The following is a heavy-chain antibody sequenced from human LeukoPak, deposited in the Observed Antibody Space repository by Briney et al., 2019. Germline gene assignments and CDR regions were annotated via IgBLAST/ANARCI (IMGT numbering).Heavy chain of an antibody. Sequence: SETLSLTCTVSGASIGSRGYYWTWIRQHPGKGLEWIGYISHSGNTYYNPSLKNRVIISLDTSNNHFSLRSNSVTAADTAVYYCAKARDVCGGGCPEVANWFDPWGQGTLVTVSS. V-gene: IGHV4-31*03. CDR1: GASIGSRGYY. D-gene: IGHD2-21*02. CDR3: AKARDVCGGGCPEVANWFDP. CDR2: ISHSGNT. J-gene: IGHJ5*02.